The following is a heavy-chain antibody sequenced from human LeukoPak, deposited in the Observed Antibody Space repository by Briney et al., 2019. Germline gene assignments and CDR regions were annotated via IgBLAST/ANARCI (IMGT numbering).Heavy chain of an antibody. CDR3: ARDRPYYDILTGYSPGYGMDV. J-gene: IGHJ6*02. Sequence: ASVKVSCKASGYTFTSYGISWVRQAPGQGLEWMGWISAYNGNTNYAQKLQGRVTMTTDTSTSTAYMELRSPRSDDTAVYYCARDRPYYDILTGYSPGYGMDVWGQGTTVTVSS. D-gene: IGHD3-9*01. CDR2: ISAYNGNT. CDR1: GYTFTSYG. V-gene: IGHV1-18*01.